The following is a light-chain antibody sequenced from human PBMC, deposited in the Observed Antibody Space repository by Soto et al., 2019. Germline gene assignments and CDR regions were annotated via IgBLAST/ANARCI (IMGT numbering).Light chain of an antibody. CDR2: QIS. Sequence: DIVMTHTPLSSPVTLGQPASISCRSSQSLLHSDGNTYLSWLQQRPGQPPRLLIYQISKRFSGVPDRFSGSGAGTDFTLKISRVESEDVGIYYCMQSTQLRTFGQGTKVDIK. CDR3: MQSTQLRT. CDR1: QSLLHSDGNTY. J-gene: IGKJ1*01. V-gene: IGKV2-24*01.